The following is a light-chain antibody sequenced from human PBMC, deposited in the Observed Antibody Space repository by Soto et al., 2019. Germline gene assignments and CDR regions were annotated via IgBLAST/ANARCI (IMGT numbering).Light chain of an antibody. CDR1: SSDVGSYNF. V-gene: IGLV2-23*03. CDR2: EGS. CDR3: CSYAGSSTFA. J-gene: IGLJ1*01. Sequence: QSALTQPASVSGSPGQSITISCTGTSSDVGSYNFVSWYQQHPGKAPKLMIYEGSKRPSGVSNRFSGSKSGNTASLTISGLQAEDEADYYCCSYAGSSTFAIGTGTKLTVL.